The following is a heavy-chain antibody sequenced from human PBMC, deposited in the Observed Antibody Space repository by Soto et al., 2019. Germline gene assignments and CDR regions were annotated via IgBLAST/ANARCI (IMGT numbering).Heavy chain of an antibody. CDR2: MSGSGGST. CDR1: GFTFSSYA. V-gene: IGHV3-23*01. D-gene: IGHD3-3*01. CDR3: AKSTPGLAWFWSGYPFDY. J-gene: IGHJ4*02. Sequence: HPGGSLRLSCAASGFTFSSYAMSWVRQAPGKGREWVSGMSGSGGSTYYADSVKGRFTISRDNSKNTLYLQMNRLRAEDTAVYYCAKSTPGLAWFWSGYPFDYWGQGTLVTVSS.